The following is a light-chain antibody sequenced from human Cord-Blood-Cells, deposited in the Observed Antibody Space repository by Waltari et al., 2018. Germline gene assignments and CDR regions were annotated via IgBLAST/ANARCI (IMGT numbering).Light chain of an antibody. Sequence: QSALTQPASVSGSPGQSITISCTGTSSDVGGYNYVSWYQQHPGKAPKLMIYDVRNRPSGVSNRFSGSKSGNTASLTISGLQAEDGADYYCSSYTSSSTPYVVGTGTKVTVL. J-gene: IGLJ1*01. V-gene: IGLV2-14*01. CDR3: SSYTSSSTPYV. CDR2: DVR. CDR1: SSDVGGYNY.